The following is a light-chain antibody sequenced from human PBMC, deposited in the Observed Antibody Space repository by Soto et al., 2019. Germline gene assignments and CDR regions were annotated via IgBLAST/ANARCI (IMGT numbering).Light chain of an antibody. CDR3: QEYDGAPPVS. V-gene: IGKV3-20*01. CDR2: AAY. J-gene: IGKJ1*01. CDR1: QSVPNNY. Sequence: EIVLTQSPYTLSLSPGERATISCRASQSVPNNYLAWYLQKPGPAPKVLIYAAYNRATGIPERFSGSGSGTDFTLTISRLEREDFAVYYCQEYDGAPPVSFGLGTRVE.